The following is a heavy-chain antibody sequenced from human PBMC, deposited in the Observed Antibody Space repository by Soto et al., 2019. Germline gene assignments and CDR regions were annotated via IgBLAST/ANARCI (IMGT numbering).Heavy chain of an antibody. CDR1: GYSFTTHW. CDR3: ARQRWDSSGYYSGPFDS. J-gene: IGHJ4*02. D-gene: IGHD3-22*01. Sequence: PGESLKISCKASGYSFTTHWIGWVRQMPGKGLEWMGITYPGDSDTRYSPSFQGQVTVSADKSINTAYLQWSSLQPSDTAMYYCARQRWDSSGYYSGPFDSWGQGTLVTVSS. CDR2: TYPGDSDT. V-gene: IGHV5-51*01.